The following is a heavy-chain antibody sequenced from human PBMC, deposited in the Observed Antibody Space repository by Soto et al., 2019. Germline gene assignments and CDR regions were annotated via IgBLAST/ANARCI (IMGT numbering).Heavy chain of an antibody. J-gene: IGHJ6*02. V-gene: IGHV4-31*03. Sequence: ASETLSLTCTVSGGSISSGGYYWSWIRQHPGKGLEWIGYIYYSGSTYYNPSLKSRVTISVDTSKNQFSLKLSSVTAADTAVYYCAGYRYSSSSRYYYGMDVWGQGTTVTVSS. CDR3: AGYRYSSSSRYYYGMDV. CDR1: GGSISSGGYY. D-gene: IGHD6-6*01. CDR2: IYYSGST.